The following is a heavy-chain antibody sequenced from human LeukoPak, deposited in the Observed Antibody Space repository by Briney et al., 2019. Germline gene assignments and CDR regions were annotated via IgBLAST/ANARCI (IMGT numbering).Heavy chain of an antibody. V-gene: IGHV3-23*01. J-gene: IGHJ4*02. D-gene: IGHD4-17*01. CDR2: ITGSGGST. Sequence: PGGSLRLSCAASGFTFSTYAMTWVRQAPGKGLEWVSAITGSGGSTYYADSVKGRFTISRDSSKNTLYLQMNSLRAEDTAVYYCAKPLNGDYVRPFDYWGQGTLVTVSS. CDR3: AKPLNGDYVRPFDY. CDR1: GFTFSTYA.